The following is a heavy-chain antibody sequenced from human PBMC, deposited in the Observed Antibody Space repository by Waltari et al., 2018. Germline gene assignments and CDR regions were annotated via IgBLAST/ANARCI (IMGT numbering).Heavy chain of an antibody. CDR3: ARGPDSKYGYAHGMDV. V-gene: IGHV3-72*01. J-gene: IGHJ6*02. CDR2: TRNKAKSYTT. Sequence: EVQLVDSGGGLVQPGGSLRLSCVASGFTFREHELDWVRQEPGKGLDWVGRTRNKAKSYTTEYAASVTGRFTISRDDSKNSVYLQMNSLKTEDTAVYYCARGPDSKYGYAHGMDVWGQGTTVTVSS. D-gene: IGHD4-4*01. CDR1: GFTFREHE.